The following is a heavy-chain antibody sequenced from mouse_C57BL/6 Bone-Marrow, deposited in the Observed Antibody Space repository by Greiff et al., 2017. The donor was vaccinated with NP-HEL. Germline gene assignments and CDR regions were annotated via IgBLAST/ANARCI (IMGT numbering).Heavy chain of an antibody. Sequence: VQLQQPGAELVKPGASVKMSCKASGYTFTSYWLTWVKQRPGQGLEWIGDIYPGSGSTNYNEKFKSKATLTVDPSSSTAYMQLSSLTSEDSAVYYCARDGGWLTYSAMDYWGQGTSVTVSS. CDR2: IYPGSGST. J-gene: IGHJ4*01. V-gene: IGHV1-55*01. CDR3: ARDGGWLTYSAMDY. CDR1: GYTFTSYW. D-gene: IGHD2-3*01.